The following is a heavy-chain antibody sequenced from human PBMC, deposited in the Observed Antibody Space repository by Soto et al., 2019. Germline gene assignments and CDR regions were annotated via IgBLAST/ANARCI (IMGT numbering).Heavy chain of an antibody. J-gene: IGHJ4*02. D-gene: IGHD1-20*01. Sequence: GGSLRLSCAASGFNVGAFSVNWVRQAPGKGLEWVSGISVSDAFIYYADSVRGRFSISRDASENILYLQMNSLRVDDTALYYCTRETVAGITGLDYWGPGTLVTVSS. V-gene: IGHV3-23*01. CDR1: GFNVGAFS. CDR2: ISVSDAFI. CDR3: TRETVAGITGLDY.